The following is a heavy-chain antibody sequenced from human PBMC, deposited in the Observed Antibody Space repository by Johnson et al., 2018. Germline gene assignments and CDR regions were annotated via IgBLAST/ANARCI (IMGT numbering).Heavy chain of an antibody. J-gene: IGHJ1*01. CDR1: GVTFSSFW. CDR2: ISSDGSST. D-gene: IGHD6-25*01. CDR3: AREDVSGGREFQH. Sequence: VQLVESGGGLVQPGGSLRLSCAASGVTFSSFWMHWVRQAPGKGLVWVSRISSDGSSTNYADSVKGRFTISRDDAKNTLHLQVNSLRAEDTAVYYWAREDVSGGREFQHWGQGTLVTVSA. V-gene: IGHV3-74*01.